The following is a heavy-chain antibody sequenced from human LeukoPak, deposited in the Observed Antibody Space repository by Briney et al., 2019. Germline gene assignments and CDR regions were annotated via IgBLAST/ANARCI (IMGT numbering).Heavy chain of an antibody. CDR2: ISDNGYTK. Sequence: PGGSLGLSCAASGFTFDDYGMSWVRQAPGKGLEWVAIISDNGYTKYFADSVKGRLAIFRDYSKNTVYLQMNSLKPEDTAVYYCARGGRVIFTSEYMDVWGKGTTVTVSS. J-gene: IGHJ6*03. CDR1: GFTFDDYG. D-gene: IGHD2-15*01. CDR3: ARGGRVIFTSEYMDV. V-gene: IGHV3-30*03.